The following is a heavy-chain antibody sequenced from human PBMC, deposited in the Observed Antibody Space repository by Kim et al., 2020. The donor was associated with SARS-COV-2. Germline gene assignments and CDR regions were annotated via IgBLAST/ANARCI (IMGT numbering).Heavy chain of an antibody. CDR1: GGSISSSSYY. CDR2: IYYSGST. V-gene: IGHV4-39*01. Sequence: SETLSLTCTVSGGSISSSSYYWGWIRQPPGKGLEWIGSIYYSGSTYYNPSLKSRVTISVDTSKNQFSLKLSSVTAADTAVYYCARQDFFEPLLLWFGEWEDYWGQGTLVTVSS. CDR3: ARQDFFEPLLLWFGEWEDY. D-gene: IGHD3-10*01. J-gene: IGHJ4*02.